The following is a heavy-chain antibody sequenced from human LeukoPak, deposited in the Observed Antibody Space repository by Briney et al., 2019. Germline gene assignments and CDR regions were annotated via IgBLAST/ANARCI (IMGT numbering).Heavy chain of an antibody. CDR1: GFAFDDYA. CDR2: IIWSSGTI. D-gene: IGHD3-16*01. V-gene: IGHV3-9*01. Sequence: PGGSLRLSCAASGFAFDDYAMHWVRQVPGKGLEWVSGIIWSSGTIHYADSVKGRFTISRDNAKNSLYLQMNSVTAEDTALYYCAKDGDTSYKMLCYFDLWGRGTLVTVSS. J-gene: IGHJ2*01. CDR3: AKDGDTSYKMLCYFDL.